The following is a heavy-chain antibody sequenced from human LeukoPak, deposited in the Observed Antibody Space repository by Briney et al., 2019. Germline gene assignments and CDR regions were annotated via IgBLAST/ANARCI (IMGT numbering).Heavy chain of an antibody. CDR3: ARGIESYGDYGY. J-gene: IGHJ4*02. D-gene: IGHD4-17*01. CDR2: MYNSGST. CDR1: GGSISGSY. V-gene: IGHV4-59*01. Sequence: SETLSLTXTVSGGSISGSYWSWIGQPPGKGLEWIAYMYNSGSTNYNPSLKSRVTISIDTSKNQFSLKLSSLTAADTAIYYRARGIESYGDYGYWGQGILVTVSS.